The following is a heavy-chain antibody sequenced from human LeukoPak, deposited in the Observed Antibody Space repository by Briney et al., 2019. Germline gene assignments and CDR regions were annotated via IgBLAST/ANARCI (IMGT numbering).Heavy chain of an antibody. CDR3: AKAYGRIAVAGGDY. V-gene: IGHV3-30*18. J-gene: IGHJ4*02. D-gene: IGHD6-19*01. CDR1: GFPFSSYG. CDR2: ISYDGSNK. Sequence: PGGSLRLSCAASGFPFSSYGMHWVRQAPGKGLEWVAVISYDGSNKYYADSVKGRFTISRNNSKNTLYLQMNSLRAEDTAVYYCAKAYGRIAVAGGDYWGQGTLVTVSS.